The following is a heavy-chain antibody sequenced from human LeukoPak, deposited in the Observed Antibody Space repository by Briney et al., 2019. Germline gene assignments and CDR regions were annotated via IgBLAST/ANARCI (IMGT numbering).Heavy chain of an antibody. Sequence: GGSLRLSCAASGFTFSSYAMSSVRQAPGKGLEWVSGISGSADRTYYADSVKGRFTISRDNSKNTVFLQTNSLRAEDTAVYYRATDGRRDFGRHYDSPWDWGQGTLVTVSS. J-gene: IGHJ4*02. CDR2: ISGSADRT. CDR3: ATDGRRDFGRHYDSPWD. CDR1: GFTFSSYA. D-gene: IGHD5-12*01. V-gene: IGHV3-23*01.